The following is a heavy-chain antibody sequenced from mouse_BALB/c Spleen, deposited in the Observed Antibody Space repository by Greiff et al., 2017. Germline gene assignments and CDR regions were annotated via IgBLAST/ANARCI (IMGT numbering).Heavy chain of an antibody. CDR2: ISSGSSTI. CDR3: ARWIAGYYYAMDY. Sequence: DVMLVESGGGLVQPGGSRKLSCAASGFTFSSFGMHWVRQAPEKGLEWVAYISSGSSTIYYADTVKGRFTISRDNPKNTLFLQMTSLRSEDTAMYYCARWIAGYYYAMDYWGQGTSVTVSS. CDR1: GFTFSSFG. D-gene: IGHD1-1*01. V-gene: IGHV5-17*02. J-gene: IGHJ4*01.